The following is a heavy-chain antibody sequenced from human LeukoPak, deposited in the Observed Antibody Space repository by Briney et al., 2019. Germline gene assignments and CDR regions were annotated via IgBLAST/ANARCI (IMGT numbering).Heavy chain of an antibody. D-gene: IGHD5-24*01. J-gene: IGHJ4*02. CDR1: GFSFSSYS. CDR3: ASADGYNRKFDY. CDR2: ISSGSSTM. Sequence: GGSLRLSCAASGFSFSSYSMNGVRQAPGKGLEWVSYISSGSSTMYYADSVKGRFTISRDNAKNSLYLQMNSLRDEDTAVYYCASADGYNRKFDYWGQGTLVTVSS. V-gene: IGHV3-48*02.